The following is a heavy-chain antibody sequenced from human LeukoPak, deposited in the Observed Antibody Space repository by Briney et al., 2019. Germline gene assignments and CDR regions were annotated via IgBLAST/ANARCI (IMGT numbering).Heavy chain of an antibody. J-gene: IGHJ4*02. V-gene: IGHV3-7*03. CDR1: GFTFSSYW. CDR2: IKQDGSEK. CDR3: ASQASGYSIYFDY. D-gene: IGHD4-23*01. Sequence: GGSLRLSCAASGFTFSSYWMSWVRQAPGKGLEWVANIKQDGSEKYYVDSVKGRFTISRDNAKNSLYLQMNSLRAEDTAVYYCASQASGYSIYFDYWGQGTLVTVSS.